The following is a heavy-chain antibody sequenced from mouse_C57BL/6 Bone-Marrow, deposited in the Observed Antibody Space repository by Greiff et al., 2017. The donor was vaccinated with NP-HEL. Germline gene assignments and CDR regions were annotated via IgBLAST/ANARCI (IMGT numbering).Heavy chain of an antibody. D-gene: IGHD3-3*01. CDR1: GYTFTDYY. CDR3: AREGPLFAY. J-gene: IGHJ3*01. Sequence: VQLQQSGPVLAKPGASVKMSCKASGYTFTDYYMNWVKQSPGKSLEWIGDINPYNGGTSYNQKFKGKATLTVDKSSSTAYMELNSLTSEDSAVYYCAREGPLFAYWGQGTLVTVSA. CDR2: INPYNGGT. V-gene: IGHV1-19*01.